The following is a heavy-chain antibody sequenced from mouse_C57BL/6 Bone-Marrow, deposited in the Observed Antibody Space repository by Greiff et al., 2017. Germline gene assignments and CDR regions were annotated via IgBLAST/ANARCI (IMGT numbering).Heavy chain of an antibody. CDR3: AKGITTVAAPY. CDR1: GYTFTSYG. CDR2: IYPRSGNT. Sequence: VQLQESGAELARPGASVKLSCKASGYTFTSYGISWVKQRTGQGLEWIGEIYPRSGNTYYNEKFKGKATLTADKSSSTAYMELRSLTSEDSAVYFCAKGITTVAAPYWGQGTTLTVSS. V-gene: IGHV1-81*01. J-gene: IGHJ2*01. D-gene: IGHD1-1*01.